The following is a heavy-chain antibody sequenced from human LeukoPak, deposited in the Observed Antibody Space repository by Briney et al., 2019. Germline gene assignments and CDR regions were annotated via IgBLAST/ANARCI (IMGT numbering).Heavy chain of an antibody. J-gene: IGHJ4*02. D-gene: IGHD1-26*01. CDR1: GFTSSSYW. V-gene: IGHV3-74*01. Sequence: GGSLRLSCAASGFTSSSYWMSWVRQAPGKGLVWVSRINSDGSSTSYADSVKGRFTISRENAKNTLYLQMNSLRAEDTAVYYCVYSGSYFGVYWGQGTLVTVSS. CDR3: VYSGSYFGVY. CDR2: INSDGSST.